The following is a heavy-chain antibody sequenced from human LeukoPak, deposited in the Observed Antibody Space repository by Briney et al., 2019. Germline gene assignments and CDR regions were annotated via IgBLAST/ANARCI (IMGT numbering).Heavy chain of an antibody. J-gene: IGHJ4*02. Sequence: ASVKVSCKASGYTFTSYYMHWVRQAPGQGLEWMGIINPSGGSTSYAQKFQGRVTMTRDMSTSTVYMELSSLRSEDTAVYYCAREASSGPLRYWGQGTLVTVSS. CDR1: GYTFTSYY. CDR3: AREASSGPLRY. D-gene: IGHD3-22*01. CDR2: INPSGGST. V-gene: IGHV1-46*01.